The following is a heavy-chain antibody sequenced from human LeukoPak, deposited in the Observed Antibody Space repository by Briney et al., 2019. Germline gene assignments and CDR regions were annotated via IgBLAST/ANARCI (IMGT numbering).Heavy chain of an antibody. D-gene: IGHD2-15*01. Sequence: SVKGSSKTSRYAFIPYGINWGRQEPGEGGVCMSWITAYTGITNYAQIVQGKVTMTTDTSTSTAYKDLRRLRADDTAVYYRARCPPSGGRCYEFDFWGQGTLVTVSS. CDR3: ARCPPSGGRCYEFDF. CDR2: ITAYTGIT. J-gene: IGHJ4*02. CDR1: RYAFIPYG. V-gene: IGHV1-18*01.